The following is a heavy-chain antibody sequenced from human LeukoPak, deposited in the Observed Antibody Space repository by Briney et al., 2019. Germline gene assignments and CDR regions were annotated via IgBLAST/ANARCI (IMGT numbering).Heavy chain of an antibody. D-gene: IGHD6-13*01. J-gene: IGHJ4*02. CDR1: GYTFTSCY. CDR2: INPNSGGT. V-gene: IGHV1-2*02. CDR3: ARSAGTYLYFDY. Sequence: ASVKVSCKASGYTFTSCYMHWVRQAPGQGLEWMGWINPNSGGTNYAQKFQGRVTMTRDTSISTAYMELSRLRSDDTAVYYCARSAGTYLYFDYWGQGTLVTVSS.